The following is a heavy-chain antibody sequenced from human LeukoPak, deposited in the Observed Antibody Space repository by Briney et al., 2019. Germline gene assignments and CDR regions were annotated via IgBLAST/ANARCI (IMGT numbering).Heavy chain of an antibody. J-gene: IGHJ6*03. CDR1: GGTFSSYA. Sequence: SVKVSCKASGGTFSSYAISWVRQAPGQGLEWMGGIIPIFGTANYAQKFQGRVTITTDESTSTAYMELSSLRSEDTAVYYCASGIVPAAISYYYYMDVWGKGTTVTVSS. CDR3: ASGIVPAAISYYYYMDV. V-gene: IGHV1-69*05. CDR2: IIPIFGTA. D-gene: IGHD2-2*01.